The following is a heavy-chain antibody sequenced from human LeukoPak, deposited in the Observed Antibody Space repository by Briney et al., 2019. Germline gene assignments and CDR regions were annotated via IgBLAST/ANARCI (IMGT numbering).Heavy chain of an antibody. J-gene: IGHJ6*04. V-gene: IGHV3-23*01. CDR2: ISGSGGST. CDR1: GFTVSSNY. CDR3: AKGLGSNSWYKLDV. Sequence: PGGSLRLSCAASGFTVSSNYMSWVRQAPGKGLEWVSAISGSGGSTYYADSVKGRFTISRDNSKNTLYLEMNSLRVEDTAVYYCAKGLGSNSWYKLDVWGKGTTVTVSS. D-gene: IGHD6-13*01.